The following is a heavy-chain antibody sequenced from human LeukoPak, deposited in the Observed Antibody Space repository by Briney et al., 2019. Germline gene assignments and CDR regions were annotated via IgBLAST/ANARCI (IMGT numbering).Heavy chain of an antibody. J-gene: IGHJ4*02. Sequence: SETLSLTCTVSDASVSSSSYYWSWLRKSPGKGLEWIGYIYDSGITKYNPSLKSRVTISVDTSKNQFSLKLTSVTAADTAVYYCAGSTVTTRAFDYWGQGTLVTVSS. CDR3: AGSTVTTRAFDY. CDR1: DASVSSSSYY. D-gene: IGHD4-17*01. CDR2: IYDSGIT. V-gene: IGHV4-61*01.